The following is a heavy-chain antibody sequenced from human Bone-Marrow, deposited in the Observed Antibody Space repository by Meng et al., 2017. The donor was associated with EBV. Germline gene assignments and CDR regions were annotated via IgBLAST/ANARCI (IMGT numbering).Heavy chain of an antibody. Sequence: QITLKASGPTLVQPTQTIPLTCTFSGFSITTSGVGVGWIRQPPGKALEWLALIYWDDDKRYSPSLKSRLTITKDTSKNQVVLTMTNMDPVDTATYYCAHKKYASYGENWFDPWGQGTLVTVSS. V-gene: IGHV2-5*02. CDR2: IYWDDDK. J-gene: IGHJ5*02. CDR3: AHKKYASYGENWFDP. CDR1: GFSITTSGVG. D-gene: IGHD4-17*01.